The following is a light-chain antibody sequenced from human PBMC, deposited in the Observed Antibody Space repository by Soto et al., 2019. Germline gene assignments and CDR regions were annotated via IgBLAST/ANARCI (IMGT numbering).Light chain of an antibody. J-gene: IGLJ1*01. CDR1: SSDVGGYDY. V-gene: IGLV2-14*01. CDR2: EVS. Sequence: QSVLTQPASVSGSPGQSITISCTGTSSDVGGYDYVSWYQIHPGKAPKLMVFEVSNRPSGVSYRFSGSKSGNTASLTISGLQAEDEADYFCSSYSLSTAYLFXTGTKLTVL. CDR3: SSYSLSTAYL.